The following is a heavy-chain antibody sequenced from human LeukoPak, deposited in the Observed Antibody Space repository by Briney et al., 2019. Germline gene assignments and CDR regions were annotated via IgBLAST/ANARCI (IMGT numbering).Heavy chain of an antibody. D-gene: IGHD2-2*01. Sequence: SETLSLTYTVSGGSISSYYWSWIRQPPGKGLEWIGYIYYSGSTNYNPPLKSRVTISVDRSKNQFSLRLSSVTAADTAVYYCARGPTSSTLFDPWGQGTLVTVSS. CDR1: GGSISSYY. CDR2: IYYSGST. CDR3: ARGPTSSTLFDP. J-gene: IGHJ5*02. V-gene: IGHV4-59*01.